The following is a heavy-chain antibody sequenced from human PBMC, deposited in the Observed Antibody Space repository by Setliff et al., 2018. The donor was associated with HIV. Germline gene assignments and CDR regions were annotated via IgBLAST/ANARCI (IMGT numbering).Heavy chain of an antibody. CDR3: ARAAGVPAVHTPFRYYYYMDV. CDR1: GYTFTSYA. CDR2: INAGNGNT. D-gene: IGHD2-2*01. J-gene: IGHJ6*03. V-gene: IGHV1-3*01. Sequence: ASVKVSCKASGYTFTSYAMHWVRQAPGQRLEWMGWINAGNGNTKYSQEFQGRVTITRDTSASTAYMELSSLRSEDTAVYYCARAAGVPAVHTPFRYYYYMDVWGKGTTVTVSS.